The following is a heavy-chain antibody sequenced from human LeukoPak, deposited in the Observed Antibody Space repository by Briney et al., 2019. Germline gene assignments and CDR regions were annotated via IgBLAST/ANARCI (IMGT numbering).Heavy chain of an antibody. D-gene: IGHD3-22*01. Sequence: GDSLRLSCAASGFDFNTYSMNWVRQAPGKRLDWVSSIDSTSGYIYYADSVKGRFTISRENAKNSLYLQMNSLRAEDTAVYYCARRPGGYYDSSGILEYFDYWGQGTLVTVSS. V-gene: IGHV3-21*01. CDR3: ARRPGGYYDSSGILEYFDY. CDR2: IDSTSGYI. J-gene: IGHJ4*02. CDR1: GFDFNTYS.